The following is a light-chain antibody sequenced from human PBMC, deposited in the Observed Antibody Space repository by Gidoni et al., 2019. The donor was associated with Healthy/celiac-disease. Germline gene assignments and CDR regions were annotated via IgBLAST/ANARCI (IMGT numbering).Light chain of an antibody. CDR2: GAS. CDR1: QSVNSSY. J-gene: IGKJ2*01. CDR3: QQNLYT. V-gene: IGKV3-20*01. Sequence: IVLTQSPGTLSLSPGERATLSCRASQSVNSSYLAWYQQKPGQAPRLLVYGASSRATGIPGRFSGGRYGTDFTLTISRLEPEDFAVYYCQQNLYTFGQGTKLEIK.